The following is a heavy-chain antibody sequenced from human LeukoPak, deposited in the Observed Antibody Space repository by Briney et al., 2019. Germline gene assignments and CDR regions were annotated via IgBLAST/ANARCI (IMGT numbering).Heavy chain of an antibody. CDR2: INHSGST. J-gene: IGHJ4*02. V-gene: IGHV4-34*01. CDR3: ARDGDNCSGGSCYLS. Sequence: SETLSLTCAVYGGSFSGHYWSWIRQPPGKGLEWIGEINHSGSTNYNPSLKSRVTISVDTSKNQFSLKLSSVTAADTAVYYCARDGDNCSGGSCYLSWGQGTLVTVSS. CDR1: GGSFSGHY. D-gene: IGHD2-15*01.